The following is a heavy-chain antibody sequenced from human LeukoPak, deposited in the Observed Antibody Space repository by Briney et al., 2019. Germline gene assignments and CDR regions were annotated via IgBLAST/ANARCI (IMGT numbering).Heavy chain of an antibody. CDR1: GYTFTGYY. V-gene: IGHV1-46*01. J-gene: IGHJ4*02. Sequence: GAPVKVSCKASGYTFTGYYMHWVRQAPGQGLEWTGIINPSGGSTSYSQRFQGRVTMTRDMSTSTVYMELSSLRSEDTAVYYCARANDYTGYYAYFDSWGQGTLVTVSS. CDR2: INPSGGST. D-gene: IGHD3-22*01. CDR3: ARANDYTGYYAYFDS.